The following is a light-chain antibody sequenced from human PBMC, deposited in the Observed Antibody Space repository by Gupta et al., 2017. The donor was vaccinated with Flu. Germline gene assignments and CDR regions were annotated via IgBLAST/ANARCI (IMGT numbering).Light chain of an antibody. V-gene: IGLV2-14*01. Sequence: QSALTQPASVSGSPGQSITISCTGTSSDVGRYNYVSWYQNHPGKAPKLMIYEVNNRPSGIPNRFSASKPGNTASLTISGLQAEDEADYYCASYTSSSTWVFGGGTSLTVL. CDR1: SSDVGRYNY. CDR3: ASYTSSSTWV. CDR2: EVN. J-gene: IGLJ3*02.